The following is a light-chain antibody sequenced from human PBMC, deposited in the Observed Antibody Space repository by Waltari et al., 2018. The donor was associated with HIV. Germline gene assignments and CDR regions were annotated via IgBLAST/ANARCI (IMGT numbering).Light chain of an antibody. Sequence: SYEPTQPPSVSVSPGQPARSTCSGDALPKQYAYGYQQKPGQAPVLVIYKDSERPSGIPERFSGSSSGTTVTLTISGVQAEDEADYYCQSADSSGTLYVFGTGTKVTVL. CDR2: KDS. CDR3: QSADSSGTLYV. V-gene: IGLV3-25*03. CDR1: ALPKQY. J-gene: IGLJ1*01.